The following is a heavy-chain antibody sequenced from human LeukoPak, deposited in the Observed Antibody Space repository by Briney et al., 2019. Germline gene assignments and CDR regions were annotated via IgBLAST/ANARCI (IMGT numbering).Heavy chain of an antibody. D-gene: IGHD6-13*01. V-gene: IGHV4-59*01. CDR3: AREATVVAVGTAGINFDY. Sequence: SETLSLTCTVSGGSISNYYWNYIRQPPGKGLEWIGNIYDSGSTNYNPSLKSRVTILIDTFKNQFSLKLSSVTAADTAIYYCAREATVVAVGTAGINFDYWGQGTLVTVSS. CDR2: IYDSGST. CDR1: GGSISNYY. J-gene: IGHJ4*02.